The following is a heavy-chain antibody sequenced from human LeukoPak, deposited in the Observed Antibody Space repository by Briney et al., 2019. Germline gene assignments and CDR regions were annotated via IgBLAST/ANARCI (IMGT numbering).Heavy chain of an antibody. D-gene: IGHD3-10*01. CDR3: ARGKSITMVRGVPERYYYYYYMDV. CDR2: IYYSGST. CDR1: GGSISSSSYY. V-gene: IGHV4-61*01. J-gene: IGHJ6*03. Sequence: SETLSLTCTVSGGSISSSSYYWSWIRQPPGKGLEWIGYIYYSGSTNYNPSLKSRVTISVDTSKNQFSLKLSSVTAADTAVYYCARGKSITMVRGVPERYYYYYYMDVWGKGTTVTISS.